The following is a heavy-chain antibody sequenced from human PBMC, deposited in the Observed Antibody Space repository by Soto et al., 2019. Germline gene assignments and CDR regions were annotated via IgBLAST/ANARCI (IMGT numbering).Heavy chain of an antibody. CDR1: GFTFSSYG. D-gene: IGHD6-19*01. V-gene: IGHV3-33*01. J-gene: IGHJ6*03. CDR3: ARSSGWYEAYYYYYMDV. Sequence: GGSLRLSCAASGFTFSSYGMHWVRQAPGKGLEWVAVIWYDGSNKNYADSVKGRFTISRDNSKNTLYLQMNSLRAEDTAVYYCARSSGWYEAYYYYYMDVWGKGTTVTVSS. CDR2: IWYDGSNK.